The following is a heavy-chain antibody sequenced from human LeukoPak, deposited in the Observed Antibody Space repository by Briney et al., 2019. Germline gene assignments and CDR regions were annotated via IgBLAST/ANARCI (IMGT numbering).Heavy chain of an antibody. CDR2: INPNSGGT. CDR3: ARDPLENYYDSDSNWFDP. D-gene: IGHD3-10*01. V-gene: IGHV1-2*02. J-gene: IGHJ5*02. Sequence: ASVKVSCKASGYTFTGYYMHWVRQAPGQGLEWMGWINPNSGGTNYAQKFQGRVTMTRDTSISTAYMELSRLRSDDTAVYYCARDPLENYYDSDSNWFDPWGQGTLVTVSS. CDR1: GYTFTGYY.